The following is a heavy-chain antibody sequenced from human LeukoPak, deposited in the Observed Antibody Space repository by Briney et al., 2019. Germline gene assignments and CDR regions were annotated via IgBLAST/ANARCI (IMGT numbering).Heavy chain of an antibody. D-gene: IGHD3-10*01. V-gene: IGHV4-59*01. CDR3: ARELVRGVIGAFDI. CDR2: IYDSGST. J-gene: IGHJ3*02. Sequence: PSETLSLTCTVSGGSIREYYLSWIRQPPGEGLEWIGYIYDSGSTNYNPSLKSRATISVDTSKNHFSLKLSSVTAADTAVYYCARELVRGVIGAFDIWGQGTMVTVSS. CDR1: GGSIREYY.